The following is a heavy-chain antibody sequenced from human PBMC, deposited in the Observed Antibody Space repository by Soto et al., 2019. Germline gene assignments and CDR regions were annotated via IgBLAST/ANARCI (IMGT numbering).Heavy chain of an antibody. D-gene: IGHD3-22*01. Sequence: PGGSLRLSCAASGFTFSSYGMHWVRQAPGKGLEWVAVISYDGSNKYYADSVKGRFTISGDNSKNTLYLQMNSLRAEDTAVYYCAKPYWPLGMIVVVSPDYYYGMDVWGQGTTVTVSS. V-gene: IGHV3-30*18. J-gene: IGHJ6*02. CDR1: GFTFSSYG. CDR3: AKPYWPLGMIVVVSPDYYYGMDV. CDR2: ISYDGSNK.